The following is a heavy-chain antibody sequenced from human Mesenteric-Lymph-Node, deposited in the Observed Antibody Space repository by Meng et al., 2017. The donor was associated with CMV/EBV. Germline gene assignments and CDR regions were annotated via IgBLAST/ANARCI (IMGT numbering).Heavy chain of an antibody. CDR3: ASVTRYYGMDV. CDR1: GGSVSSGSYY. J-gene: IGHJ6*02. V-gene: IGHV4-61*01. CDR2: IYYSGST. D-gene: IGHD3-16*02. Sequence: SETLSLTCTVSGGSVSSGSYYWSWIRQPPGKGLEWIGYIYYSGSTNYNPSLKSRVTISVDTSKNQFSLKLSSVTAADTAVYYCASVTRYYGMDVWGQGTTVTVSS.